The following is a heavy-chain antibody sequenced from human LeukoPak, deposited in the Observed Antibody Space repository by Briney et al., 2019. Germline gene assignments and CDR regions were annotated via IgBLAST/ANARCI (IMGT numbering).Heavy chain of an antibody. D-gene: IGHD2-2*01. CDR1: GFTFKTYW. CDR2: INQDAGDK. Sequence: PRGSPRLSCAASGFTFKTYWRTWVRQAPGKGLEWVANINQDAGDKTYVDSVKGRFTISRDNAKNSVFLQMNSLRAEDTAVYHCGTGPSFRSDYWGEGPVVTDS. V-gene: IGHV3-7*05. J-gene: IGHJ4*02. CDR3: GTGPSFRSDY.